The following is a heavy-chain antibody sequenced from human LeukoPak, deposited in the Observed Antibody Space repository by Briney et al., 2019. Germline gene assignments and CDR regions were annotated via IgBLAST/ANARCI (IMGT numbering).Heavy chain of an antibody. D-gene: IGHD5-18*01. CDR2: IRSKAYGGTT. CDR1: GFTFGDYA. Sequence: GGSLRLSCTASGFTFGDYAMSWFRQAPGKGLEWVGFIRSKAYGGTTEYAASVKGRFTISRDDSKSIAYLQMNSLKTEDTAVYYCTRAEGQLWPNGDFDYWGQGTLVTVSS. J-gene: IGHJ4*02. V-gene: IGHV3-49*03. CDR3: TRAEGQLWPNGDFDY.